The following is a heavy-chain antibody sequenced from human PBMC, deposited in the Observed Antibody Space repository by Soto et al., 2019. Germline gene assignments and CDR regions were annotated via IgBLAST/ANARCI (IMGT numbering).Heavy chain of an antibody. Sequence: GGSLRLSCAASGFTFSSYGMHWVRQAPGKGLEWVAVISYDGSNKYYADSVKGRFTISRDNSKNTLYLQMNSLRAEDTAVYYCAKDGNGIVVVIYYFDYWGQGTLVTVSS. V-gene: IGHV3-30*18. CDR1: GFTFSSYG. CDR2: ISYDGSNK. J-gene: IGHJ4*02. D-gene: IGHD3-22*01. CDR3: AKDGNGIVVVIYYFDY.